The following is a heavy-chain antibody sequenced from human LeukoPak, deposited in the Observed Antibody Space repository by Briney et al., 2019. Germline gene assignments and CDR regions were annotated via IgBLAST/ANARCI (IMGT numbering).Heavy chain of an antibody. CDR3: ARAVNDFWSGFSYYFDY. D-gene: IGHD3-3*01. CDR1: GGSISSGGYY. J-gene: IGHJ4*02. CDR2: MYYLGTT. V-gene: IGHV4-31*03. Sequence: PSETLSLTRTVSGGSISSGGYYWSWIRQHPGKGLEWIGYMYYLGTTYYNPSLKSRVTISVDTSKNQFSLELSSVTGADTGVYYCARAVNDFWSGFSYYFDYWGQGTLVTVSS.